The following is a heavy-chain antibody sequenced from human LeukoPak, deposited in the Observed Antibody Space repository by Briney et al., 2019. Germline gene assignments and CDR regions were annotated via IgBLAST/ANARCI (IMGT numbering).Heavy chain of an antibody. CDR2: IHHSDGT. Sequence: SETLSLTCVVSGGYIRSGYWWSWVRQIPGKGLEWIGEIHHSDGTNYNPSLKSRVTISLDKSKNQFSLKLTSLTASDTAVYYCARFIRTREFDYWGQGTLVTVSS. CDR3: ARFIRTREFDY. J-gene: IGHJ4*02. CDR1: GGYIRSGYW. D-gene: IGHD3-10*01. V-gene: IGHV4-4*02.